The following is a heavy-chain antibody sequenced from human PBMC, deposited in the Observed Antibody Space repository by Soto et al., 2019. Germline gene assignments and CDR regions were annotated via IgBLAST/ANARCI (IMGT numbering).Heavy chain of an antibody. CDR2: IIPIFGTT. J-gene: IGHJ6*02. Sequence: QVQLVQSGAEVKKPGSSVKISCKASGGTFSTYAITWVRQAPGQGLEWMGGIIPIFGTTNYALKFQGRVSINADKSTSTAYMELSSLRSDDTPVYYCARPSSSSLENSYYYAVDVWGQGTTVIVSS. V-gene: IGHV1-69*14. CDR3: ARPSSSSLENSYYYAVDV. D-gene: IGHD2-2*01. CDR1: GGTFSTYA.